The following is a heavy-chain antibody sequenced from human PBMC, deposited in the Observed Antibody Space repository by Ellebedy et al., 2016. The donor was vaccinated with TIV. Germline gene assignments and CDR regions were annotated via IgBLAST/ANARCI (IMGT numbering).Heavy chain of an antibody. CDR3: ARAPPTDWYFDL. CDR1: RFDFSSYA. V-gene: IGHV3-33*01. Sequence: GESLKISXAGSRFDFSSYAMHWVRQAPGQGLEWVAVIWFDGSDKYYADSVRGRFTISRDDSKDTLYLQTDSLRAEDTAVYFCARAPPTDWYFDLWGRGTLVTVSS. CDR2: IWFDGSDK. J-gene: IGHJ2*01.